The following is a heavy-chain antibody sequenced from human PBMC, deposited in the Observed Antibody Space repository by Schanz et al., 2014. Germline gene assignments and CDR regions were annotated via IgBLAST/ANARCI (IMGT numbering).Heavy chain of an antibody. CDR1: GITFSGYS. Sequence: EVQLVESGGGLAQPGGSLRLSCAASGITFSGYSMNWVRQAPGKGLEWVSYISGSSSTKYYADSVKGRFTISRDNAKNSLYLEMTSLRGEDTAVYYCAKAKSGAHGAFDIWGQGTMVTVSS. J-gene: IGHJ3*02. CDR3: AKAKSGAHGAFDI. D-gene: IGHD3-10*01. CDR2: ISGSSSTK. V-gene: IGHV3-48*04.